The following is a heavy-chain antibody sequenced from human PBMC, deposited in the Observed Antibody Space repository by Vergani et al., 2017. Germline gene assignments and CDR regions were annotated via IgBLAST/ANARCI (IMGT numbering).Heavy chain of an antibody. V-gene: IGHV3-15*01. CDR3: VKNAYYDILTGYYVDY. Sequence: EVQLLESGGGLVQPGGSLRLSCAASGFTFSNAWMSWVRQAPGKGLEWVGRIKSKTDGGTTDYAAPVKGRFTISRDDSKNTLYLQMNSLKTEDTAVYYCVKNAYYDILTGYYVDYWGQGTLVTVSS. J-gene: IGHJ4*02. D-gene: IGHD3-9*01. CDR1: GFTFSNAW. CDR2: IKSKTDGGTT.